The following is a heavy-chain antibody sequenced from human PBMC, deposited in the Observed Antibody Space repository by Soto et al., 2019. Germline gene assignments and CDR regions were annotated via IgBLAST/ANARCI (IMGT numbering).Heavy chain of an antibody. CDR3: ARRDTSSSWFDP. V-gene: IGHV4-31*03. Sequence: QVQLQESGPGLVKPSQTLSLTCTVSGGSISNGDYYWSWIRQQPGKGLEWIGYIYYSGTTYYNPSLKSRVTISVDTSKNQFSPKLSSLTAADTAVYYCARRDTSSSWFDPWGQGTLVTVSS. CDR2: IYYSGTT. CDR1: GGSISNGDYY. J-gene: IGHJ5*02. D-gene: IGHD2-2*01.